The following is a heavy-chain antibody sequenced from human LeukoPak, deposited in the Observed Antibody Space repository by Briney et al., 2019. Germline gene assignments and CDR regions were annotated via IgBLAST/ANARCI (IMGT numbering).Heavy chain of an antibody. Sequence: ASVKVSCKASGYTFSDYGITWVRQAPGQGLEWMGWISVYMGDTDYARKLQGRGTITRDTSTRTAYMELRSLRCDDTAVYYCARAHKYHSGGYNYYWGKGTLVPVSS. CDR3: ARAHKYHSGGYNYY. CDR1: GYTFSDYG. D-gene: IGHD3-22*01. J-gene: IGHJ4*02. V-gene: IGHV1-18*01. CDR2: ISVYMGDT.